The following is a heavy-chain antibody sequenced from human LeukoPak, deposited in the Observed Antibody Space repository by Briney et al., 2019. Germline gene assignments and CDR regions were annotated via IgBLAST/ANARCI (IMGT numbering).Heavy chain of an antibody. Sequence: ASVKVSCKASGYTFTSYYMHWVRQAPGQGLEWMGIINPSGGSTSYAQKFQGRVTMTTDTSTSTAYMELRSLRSDDTAVYYCARDLGGYSSSWYAYWGQGTLVTVSS. CDR3: ARDLGGYSSSWYAY. CDR1: GYTFTSYY. D-gene: IGHD6-13*01. V-gene: IGHV1-46*01. CDR2: INPSGGST. J-gene: IGHJ4*02.